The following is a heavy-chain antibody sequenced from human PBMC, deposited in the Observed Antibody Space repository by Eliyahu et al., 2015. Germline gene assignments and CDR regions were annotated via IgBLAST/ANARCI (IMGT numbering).Heavy chain of an antibody. CDR3: ARELDEGQVGATLGG. CDR1: GFTFXXDS. V-gene: IGHV3-21*01. Sequence: EVQLVESGGGLVKPGGSLRLSCAASGFTFXXDSMNWVRQGPGKGLGWVSSISSSSSYIYYADSVKGRFTISRDNAKNSLYLQMNSLRAEDTAVYYCARELDEGQVGATLGGWGQGTLVTVSS. D-gene: IGHD1-26*01. CDR2: ISSSSSYI. J-gene: IGHJ4*02.